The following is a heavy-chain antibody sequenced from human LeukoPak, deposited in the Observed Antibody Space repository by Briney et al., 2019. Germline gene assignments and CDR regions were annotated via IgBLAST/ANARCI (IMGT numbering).Heavy chain of an antibody. D-gene: IGHD3-16*01. Sequence: PSETLSLTCTVSGVSVSSGSYYWSWIRQPPGKGLEWIGEISHSGATNHNPSLKSRVTMSLDKSKNQLSLRVNSVTAADAAVYLWVGGGCQILGHLGQGTLVTVSS. CDR3: VGGGCQILGH. J-gene: IGHJ4*02. CDR1: GVSVSSGSYY. CDR2: ISHSGAT. V-gene: IGHV4-61*01.